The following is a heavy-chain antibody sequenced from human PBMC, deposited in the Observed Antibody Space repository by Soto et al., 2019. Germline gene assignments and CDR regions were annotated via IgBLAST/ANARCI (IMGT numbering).Heavy chain of an antibody. V-gene: IGHV1-69*01. CDR3: ARDYYDSSGYYYPTGWYFDL. J-gene: IGHJ2*01. D-gene: IGHD3-22*01. CDR2: IIPIFGTA. Sequence: QVQLVQSGAEVKKPGSSVKVSCKASGGTFSSYAISWVRQAPGQGLEWMGGIIPIFGTANYAQKFQGRVTITADESTSTADMELSSLRSEDTAVYYCARDYYDSSGYYYPTGWYFDLWGRGTLVTVSS. CDR1: GGTFSSYA.